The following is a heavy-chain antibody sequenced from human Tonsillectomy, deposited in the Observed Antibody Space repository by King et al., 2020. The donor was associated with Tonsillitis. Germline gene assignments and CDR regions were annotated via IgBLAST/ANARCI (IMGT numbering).Heavy chain of an antibody. V-gene: IGHV3-43D*03. J-gene: IGHJ4*02. CDR3: AKDRVVGARGGLDY. Sequence: VQLVESGGVVVQPGGSLRLSCAASGFTFDDYAMHWVRQAPGKGLEWVSLISWDGGSTYYADSVKGRFTISRDNSKNSLYLQMNSLRAEDTALYYCAKDRVVGARGGLDYWGREPWSPSPQ. CDR2: ISWDGGST. D-gene: IGHD1-26*01. CDR1: GFTFDDYA.